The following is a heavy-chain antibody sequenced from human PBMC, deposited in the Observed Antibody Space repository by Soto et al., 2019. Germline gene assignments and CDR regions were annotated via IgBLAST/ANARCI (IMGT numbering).Heavy chain of an antibody. V-gene: IGHV3-23*01. J-gene: IGHJ3*02. CDR3: AKDCRKSGDYDAFDI. Sequence: GGSLRLSCAASGFTFSSYAMSWVRQAPGKGLEWVSAISGSGGSTYYADSVKGRFTISRDNSKNTLYLRMNSLRAEDTAVYYCAKDCRKSGDYDAFDIWGQGTMVTVSS. CDR1: GFTFSSYA. CDR2: ISGSGGST. D-gene: IGHD4-17*01.